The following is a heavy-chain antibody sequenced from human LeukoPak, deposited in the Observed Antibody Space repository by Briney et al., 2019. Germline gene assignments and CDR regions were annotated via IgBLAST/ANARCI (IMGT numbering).Heavy chain of an antibody. V-gene: IGHV3-9*01. Sequence: GGSLRLSCAASGFTFDDYAMHWVRHAPGKGLEWDSGISRNSGSIGYADSVKGRFTISRDNAKNSLYLQMNSLRAEDTALYYCAKDLLEGYSGGCFDYWGQGTLVTVSS. CDR1: GFTFDDYA. D-gene: IGHD6-19*01. CDR3: AKDLLEGYSGGCFDY. J-gene: IGHJ4*02. CDR2: ISRNSGSI.